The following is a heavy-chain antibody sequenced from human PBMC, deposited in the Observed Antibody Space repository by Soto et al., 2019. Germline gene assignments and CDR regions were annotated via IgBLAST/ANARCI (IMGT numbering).Heavy chain of an antibody. Sequence: ASVKVSCKASGYTFTSYDINWVRQATGQGLEWMGWMNPNSGNTGYAQKFQGRVTMTRNTSISTAYMELSSLRSEDTAVYYCARETKGRVTVGEENLTAYWGQGTLVTVSS. CDR2: MNPNSGNT. CDR1: GYTFTSYD. V-gene: IGHV1-8*01. D-gene: IGHD7-27*01. J-gene: IGHJ4*02. CDR3: ARETKGRVTVGEENLTAY.